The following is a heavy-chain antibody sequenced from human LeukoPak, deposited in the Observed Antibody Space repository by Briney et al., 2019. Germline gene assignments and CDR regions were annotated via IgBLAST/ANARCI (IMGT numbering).Heavy chain of an antibody. V-gene: IGHV1-8*03. D-gene: IGHD3-3*01. CDR2: MNPNSGNT. J-gene: IGHJ5*02. Sequence: GASVKVSCKASGYTFTSYDINWVRQATGRGLEWMGWMNPNSGNTGYAQKFQGRVTITRNTSISTAYMELSSLRSEDTAVYYCARQGFWRTNWFDPWGQGTLVTVSS. CDR3: ARQGFWRTNWFDP. CDR1: GYTFTSYD.